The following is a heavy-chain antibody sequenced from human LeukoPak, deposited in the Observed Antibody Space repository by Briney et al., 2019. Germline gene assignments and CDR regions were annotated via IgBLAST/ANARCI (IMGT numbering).Heavy chain of an antibody. CDR3: TRRDGDNDRGFDY. CDR1: GFTFSDYG. V-gene: IGHV3-33*01. J-gene: IGHJ4*02. D-gene: IGHD4-23*01. CDR2: TWYDGSKK. Sequence: GGSLRLSCAASGFTFSDYGMHWVRQAPGKGLEWVAVTWYDGSKKYYADSVKGRFTISRDNSKNTLYLQMNSLRAEDTAVYYCTRRDGDNDRGFDYWGQGTLVTVSS.